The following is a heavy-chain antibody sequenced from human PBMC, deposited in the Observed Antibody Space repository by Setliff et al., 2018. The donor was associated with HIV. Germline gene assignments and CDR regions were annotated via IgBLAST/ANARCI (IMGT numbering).Heavy chain of an antibody. CDR3: GHQSDVTAVVDY. Sequence: SETLSLTCSVSGVSVNNGYYWTWIRQRPRQGLEWLGYVFYRGTVSYNPSLKSRLTIVVDKPTNKVSLKLTSVTAADTGTYYCGHQSDVTAVVDYWGQGTQVTVSS. D-gene: IGHD2-21*02. CDR2: VFYRGTV. J-gene: IGHJ4*02. CDR1: GVSVNNGYY. V-gene: IGHV4-31*03.